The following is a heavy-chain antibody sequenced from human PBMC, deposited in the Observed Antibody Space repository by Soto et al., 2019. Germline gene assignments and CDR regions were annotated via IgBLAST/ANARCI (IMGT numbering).Heavy chain of an antibody. CDR2: INHSGST. D-gene: IGHD6-19*01. V-gene: IGHV4-34*01. CDR1: GGSISGYY. Sequence: PSETLSLTCAVYGGSISGYYWSWIRQPPGKGLEWIGEINHSGSTNYNPSLKSRVTISVDTSKNQFSLKLSSVTAADTAVYYCARLGIAVAGTSRVRAFDIWGQGTMVTVSS. CDR3: ARLGIAVAGTSRVRAFDI. J-gene: IGHJ3*02.